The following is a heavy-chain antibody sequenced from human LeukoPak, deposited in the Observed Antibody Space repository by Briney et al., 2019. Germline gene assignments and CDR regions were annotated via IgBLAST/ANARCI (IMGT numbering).Heavy chain of an antibody. V-gene: IGHV4-34*01. J-gene: IGHJ5*02. CDR3: ARALPGAAAGTYNWFDP. CDR2: INHSGST. CDR1: GGSFSGYY. D-gene: IGHD6-13*01. Sequence: PSETLSLTCAVYGGSFSGYYWSWIRQPPGKGLEWIGEINHSGSTNYNPSLKSRVTISVDTSKNQFSLKLRSVTAADTAVYYCARALPGAAAGTYNWFDPWGQGTLVTVSS.